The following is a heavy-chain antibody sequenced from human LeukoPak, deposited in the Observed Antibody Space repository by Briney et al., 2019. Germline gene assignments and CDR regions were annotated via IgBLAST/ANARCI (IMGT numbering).Heavy chain of an antibody. Sequence: GGSLRLSCAASGFTFSSYAMSWVRQAPGKGLEWVSAISGSGGSTYYADSVKGRFTISRDNSKNALYLQMNSLRAEDTAVYYCAKDPIAAAGPPSYYWGQGTLVTVSS. CDR3: AKDPIAAAGPPSYY. V-gene: IGHV3-23*01. CDR1: GFTFSSYA. J-gene: IGHJ4*02. CDR2: ISGSGGST. D-gene: IGHD6-13*01.